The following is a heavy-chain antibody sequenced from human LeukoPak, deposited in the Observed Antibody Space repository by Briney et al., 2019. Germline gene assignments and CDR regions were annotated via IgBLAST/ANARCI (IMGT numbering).Heavy chain of an antibody. CDR3: ARGGYYYDSSGYFPSMDV. D-gene: IGHD3-22*01. CDR1: GGSSSSGGYC. V-gene: IGHV4-30-4*07. Sequence: TLSLTCTVSGGSSSSGGYCWSWIRQPRGKGLGWMGYISYSGSTYNNPSLKSRVVISVETSKNRFSLNLSSATAADTAVYYCARGGYYYDSSGYFPSMDVWGKGTTVTVSS. CDR2: ISYSGST. J-gene: IGHJ6*03.